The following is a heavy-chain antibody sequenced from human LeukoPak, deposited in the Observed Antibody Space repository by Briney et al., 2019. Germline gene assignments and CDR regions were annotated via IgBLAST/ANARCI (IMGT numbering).Heavy chain of an antibody. J-gene: IGHJ4*02. D-gene: IGHD4-17*01. V-gene: IGHV1-3*03. CDR3: ARAGHYGDPPRH. CDR1: GYTFTGYY. CDR2: INAGNGNT. Sequence: GASVKVSCKTSGYTFTGYYIHWARQAPGQRLEWMGWINAGNGNTKYSQEFQGRVTITRDTSASTAYMELSSLRSEDMAVYYCARAGHYGDPPRHWGQGTLVTVSS.